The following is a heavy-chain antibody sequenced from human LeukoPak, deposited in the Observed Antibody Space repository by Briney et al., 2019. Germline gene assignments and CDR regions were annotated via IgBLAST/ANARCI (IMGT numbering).Heavy chain of an antibody. CDR3: ARGRRSGYQLDY. D-gene: IGHD3-3*01. Sequence: GGSLRLSCAASGFTFSSYWMHWVGQAPGKGLVWVSRINSDGGSTSYADSVKGRFTISRDNAKNTLYLQMNSLRAEDTAVYYCARGRRSGYQLDYWGQATLVTVSS. V-gene: IGHV3-74*01. J-gene: IGHJ4*02. CDR2: INSDGGST. CDR1: GFTFSSYW.